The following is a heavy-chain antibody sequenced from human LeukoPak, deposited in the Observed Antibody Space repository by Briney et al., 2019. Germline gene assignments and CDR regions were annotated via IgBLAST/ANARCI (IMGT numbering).Heavy chain of an antibody. D-gene: IGHD3-22*01. CDR1: GGSISSYY. Sequence: SETLSLTCTVSGGSISSYYWSWIRQPPGKGLEWIGYIYNSGSTNYNPSLKSRVTMSGDTSKNQISLKLSSVTAADTAVYYCALSRGGYYDSRSPSWAFDIWGQGTMVTVSS. CDR3: ALSRGGYYDSRSPSWAFDI. CDR2: IYNSGST. V-gene: IGHV4-59*01. J-gene: IGHJ3*02.